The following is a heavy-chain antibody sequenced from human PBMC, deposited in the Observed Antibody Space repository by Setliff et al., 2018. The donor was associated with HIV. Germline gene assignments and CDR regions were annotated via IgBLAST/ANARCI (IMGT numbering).Heavy chain of an antibody. D-gene: IGHD6-19*01. CDR3: ARLRREEQWLVRGWFDP. V-gene: IGHV4-39*01. J-gene: IGHJ5*02. CDR1: GGSISSSSYY. Sequence: KASETLSLTCTVSGGSISSSSYYWGWIRQPPGEGLEWIGSIYYSGSTYYNPSLKSRVTISVDTSKNQFSLKLSSVTAADTAVYYCARLRREEQWLVRGWFDPWGQGTLVTVSS. CDR2: IYYSGST.